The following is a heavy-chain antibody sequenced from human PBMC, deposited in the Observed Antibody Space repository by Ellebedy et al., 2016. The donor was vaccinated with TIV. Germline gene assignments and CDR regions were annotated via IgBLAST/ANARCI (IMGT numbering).Heavy chain of an antibody. CDR3: ARDKVVAGTTFFDP. CDR1: GFTFSSYG. V-gene: IGHV3-33*01. CDR2: IWYDGSNK. Sequence: GESLKISCAASGFTFSSYGMHWVRQAPGKGLEWVAVIWYDGSNKYYADSVKGRFTISRDNSKNTLYLQMNSLRAEDTAVYYCARDKVVAGTTFFDPWGQGTLVTVSS. J-gene: IGHJ5*02. D-gene: IGHD2-15*01.